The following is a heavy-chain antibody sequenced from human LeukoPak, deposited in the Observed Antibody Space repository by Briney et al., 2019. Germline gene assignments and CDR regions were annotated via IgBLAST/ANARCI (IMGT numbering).Heavy chain of an antibody. Sequence: GASVKVSCKASGYTFTSYGISWVRQAPGQGLEWMGWISAYNGNTNYAQKLQGRVTMNTDTSTTTAYTALRTLRSDDTAVYYCAREGQWGYYDSSGYYYLAYWGQGTLVTVSS. V-gene: IGHV1-18*01. CDR1: GYTFTSYG. CDR3: AREGQWGYYDSSGYYYLAY. J-gene: IGHJ4*02. D-gene: IGHD3-22*01. CDR2: ISAYNGNT.